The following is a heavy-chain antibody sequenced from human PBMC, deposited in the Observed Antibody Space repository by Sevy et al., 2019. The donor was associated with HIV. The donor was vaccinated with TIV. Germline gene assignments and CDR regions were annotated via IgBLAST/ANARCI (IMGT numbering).Heavy chain of an antibody. Sequence: GGSLRLSCKASGFTLISYAMSWVRQAPGEGLEWVSTITGNGYSTYYADSVKGRFTISRDNSKNTLFLQMNSLTAEDTAVYYCARDEFIVGPILGAFPIWGQGTMVTVSS. CDR3: ARDEFIVGPILGAFPI. J-gene: IGHJ3*02. D-gene: IGHD1-26*01. CDR2: ITGNGYST. V-gene: IGHV3-23*01. CDR1: GFTLISYA.